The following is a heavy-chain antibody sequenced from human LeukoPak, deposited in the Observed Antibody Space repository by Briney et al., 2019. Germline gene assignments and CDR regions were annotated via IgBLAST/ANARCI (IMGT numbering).Heavy chain of an antibody. Sequence: GSLRLSCAAPGFTFSSYSMNWVRQAPGKGLEWVSSISSSSSYIYYADSVKGRFTISRDNAKNSLYLQMNSLRAEDTAVYYCAREAAAQDFDYWGQGTLATVSS. CDR3: AREAAAQDFDY. V-gene: IGHV3-21*01. CDR2: ISSSSSYI. J-gene: IGHJ4*02. CDR1: GFTFSSYS. D-gene: IGHD6-13*01.